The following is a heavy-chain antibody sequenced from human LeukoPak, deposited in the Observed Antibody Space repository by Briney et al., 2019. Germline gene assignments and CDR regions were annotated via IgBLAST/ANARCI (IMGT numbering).Heavy chain of an antibody. J-gene: IGHJ4*02. CDR2: INHSGST. D-gene: IGHD3-3*01. CDR1: GGSFSGYY. Sequence: SETLSLTCAVYGGSFSGYYWSWIRQPPGKGLEWIGEINHSGSTNYNPSLKSRVTISVDTSKNQFSLKLSSVAAADTAVYYCARELVDYDFWSGYYPKYYFDYWGQGTLVTVSS. V-gene: IGHV4-34*01. CDR3: ARELVDYDFWSGYYPKYYFDY.